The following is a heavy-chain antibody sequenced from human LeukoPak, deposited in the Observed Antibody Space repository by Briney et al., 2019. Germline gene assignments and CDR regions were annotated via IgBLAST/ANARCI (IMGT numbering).Heavy chain of an antibody. CDR3: ARGSSGSKSRYDMDV. V-gene: IGHV3-21*01. CDR2: ISSSSDYM. CDR1: GLTFSSYS. D-gene: IGHD3-22*01. Sequence: PGGSLRLSCAASGLTFSSYSMNWVRQAPGKGLEWVSFISSSSDYMYYADSVKGRFTVSTDNAENSLYLQMNSLRAEDTAVYYCARGSSGSKSRYDMDVWGQGTTVTVSS. J-gene: IGHJ6*02.